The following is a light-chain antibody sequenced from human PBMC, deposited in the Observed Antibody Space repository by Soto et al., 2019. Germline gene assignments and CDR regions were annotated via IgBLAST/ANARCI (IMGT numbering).Light chain of an antibody. J-gene: IGLJ2*01. Sequence: QAVLTQPPSVSGAPGQRVTISCTGTSSIIGAGFDVHWYQQIPGTAPKLLIFGNTNRPSGVSTRFSGSKSGSTASLTISGLQAEDEADYFYSSYTTNNAHVFGGGTKLTVL. CDR1: SSIIGAGFD. V-gene: IGLV1-40*01. CDR2: GNT. CDR3: SSYTTNNAHV.